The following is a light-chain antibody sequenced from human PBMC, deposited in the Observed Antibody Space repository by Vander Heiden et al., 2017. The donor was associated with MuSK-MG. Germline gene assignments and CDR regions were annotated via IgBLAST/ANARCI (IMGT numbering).Light chain of an antibody. CDR1: SFNIGNNY. CDR2: QNN. V-gene: IGLV1-51*02. Sequence: QSVLTQPPSVSAAPGQKVTISCSGSSFNIGNNYVSWYQQYPGTAPKLLIYQNNKRPSGIPDRFSGSKSGTSATLSITGLQTGEEADYYCGAGDSNLSVVVFGGGAKVTVL. J-gene: IGLJ3*02. CDR3: GAGDSNLSVVV.